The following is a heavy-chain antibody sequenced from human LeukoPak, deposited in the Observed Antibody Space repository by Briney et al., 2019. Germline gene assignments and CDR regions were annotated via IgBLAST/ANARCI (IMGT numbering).Heavy chain of an antibody. V-gene: IGHV3-23*01. D-gene: IGHD1-26*01. CDR3: ARDGYSGSASDFDY. CDR2: IGYRGGSI. J-gene: IGHJ4*02. Sequence: GGSLRLSCAASGFTFSNYAMSWVRQAPGKGLEWVSIIGYRGGSIYYAYSVQGRFTISRDNSKNTLSLQMNGLRPEDTAVYYCARDGYSGSASDFDYWGQGTLVTVSS. CDR1: GFTFSNYA.